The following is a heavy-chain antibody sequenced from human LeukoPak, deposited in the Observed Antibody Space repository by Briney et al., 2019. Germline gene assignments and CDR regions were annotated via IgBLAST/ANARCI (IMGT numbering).Heavy chain of an antibody. D-gene: IGHD3-10*01. CDR1: GYSISSGYY. Sequence: SETLSLTCTVSGYSISSGYYWGWIRQPPGEGLEWIGSIYHSGSTYYNPSLKSRVTISVDTSKNQFSLKLSSVTAADTAVYYCASWEIYGSGSYNGWGQGTLVTVSS. V-gene: IGHV4-38-2*02. CDR2: IYHSGST. J-gene: IGHJ4*02. CDR3: ASWEIYGSGSYNG.